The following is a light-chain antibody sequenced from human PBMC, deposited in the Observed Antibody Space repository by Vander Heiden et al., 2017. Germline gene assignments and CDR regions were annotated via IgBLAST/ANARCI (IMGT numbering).Light chain of an antibody. V-gene: IGKV3-11*01. CDR1: QSIGSH. CDR3: QQRGNWPPYT. Sequence: SVLTQSPATLSLSPGQRATLSCRASQSIGSHLAWYQQKPGQAPRLLIYDASNRATGIPARFSGSGSGTDFTLTISSLEPEDFAVYYCQQRGNWPPYTFGQGTTLNIK. CDR2: DAS. J-gene: IGKJ2*01.